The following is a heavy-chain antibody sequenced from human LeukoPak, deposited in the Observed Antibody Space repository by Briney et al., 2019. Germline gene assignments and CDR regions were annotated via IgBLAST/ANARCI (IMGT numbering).Heavy chain of an antibody. CDR1: GSLFTNYW. CDR2: IYTGDSDT. CDR3: ARATTPYYYMDV. D-gene: IGHD1-1*01. J-gene: IGHJ6*03. V-gene: IGHV5-51*01. Sequence: RGGSLEISCQGSGSLFTNYWIGRGRPLPGKGLEGMGIIYTGDSDTRDSPSFQGQVTISADKSISTAYLQWSSLKASDTAMYYCARATTPYYYMDVWGKGTTVTVSS.